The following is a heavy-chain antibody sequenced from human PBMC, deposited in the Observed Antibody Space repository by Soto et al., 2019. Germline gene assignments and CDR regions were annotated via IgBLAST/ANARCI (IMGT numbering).Heavy chain of an antibody. D-gene: IGHD4-17*01. CDR3: ARAITVTTLRGAFDI. V-gene: IGHV3-30-3*01. Sequence: QVQLVESGGGVVQPGRSLRLSCAASGFTFSSYAMHWVRQAPDKGLEWVAVISYDGSNKSYADSVKGRFTISRDNSRNTLYLPMNSLRAEDTAVYYCARAITVTTLRGAFDIWGQGTMVTVSS. CDR2: ISYDGSNK. CDR1: GFTFSSYA. J-gene: IGHJ3*02.